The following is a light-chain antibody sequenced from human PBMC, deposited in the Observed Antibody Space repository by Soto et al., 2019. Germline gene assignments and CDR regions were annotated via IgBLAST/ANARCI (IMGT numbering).Light chain of an antibody. CDR1: TSNIGAGYD. V-gene: IGLV1-40*01. CDR2: GHT. CDR3: QSYDSSLSGSV. Sequence: QSVLTQPPSVSGAPGQRVIISCTGSTSNIGAGYDVNWYQHLPGKAPKLLIYGHTNRPSGVPDRFSGSKSGTSASLAITGLQPEDEAVYYCQSYDSSLSGSVFGGGTQLTVL. J-gene: IGLJ7*01.